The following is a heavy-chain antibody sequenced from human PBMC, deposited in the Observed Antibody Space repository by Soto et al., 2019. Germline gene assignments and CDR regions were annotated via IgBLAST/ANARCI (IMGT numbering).Heavy chain of an antibody. Sequence: ASVKVSCKASGGSFSNHAVSWVRQAPGQGPEWMGGIIPLSGTTNYPQKFQGRVTITADESMTTAYMEQSSLRYEDSAVSYRATGPDRSGFYLFDYWGRGTLVTVSS. V-gene: IGHV1-69*13. CDR3: ATGPDRSGFYLFDY. CDR1: GGSFSNHA. D-gene: IGHD3-22*01. CDR2: IIPLSGTT. J-gene: IGHJ4*02.